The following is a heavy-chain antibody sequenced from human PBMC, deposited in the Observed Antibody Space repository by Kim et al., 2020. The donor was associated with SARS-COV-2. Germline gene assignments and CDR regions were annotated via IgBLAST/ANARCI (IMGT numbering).Heavy chain of an antibody. J-gene: IGHJ4*02. D-gene: IGHD1-1*01. CDR3: AKRYETLWIFEN. CDR2: IGDSLGPT. Sequence: GGSLRLSCAASGFTFRTAGMGWVRQAPGKGLEWVSGIGDSLGPTMYADSVKGRFTISRDNSKNTVFLQMSSLRAEDTAVYYCAKRYETLWIFENWGQGTLVSVSS. CDR1: GFTFRTAG. V-gene: IGHV3-23*01.